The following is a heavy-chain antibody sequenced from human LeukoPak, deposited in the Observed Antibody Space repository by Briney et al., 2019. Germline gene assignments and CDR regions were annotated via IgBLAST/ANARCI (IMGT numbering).Heavy chain of an antibody. CDR1: GGSISSYY. Sequence: SETLSLTCTVSGGSISSYYWSWIRQPPGKGLEWIGYIYFSGNTNYNPSLQSRVTISVDTSKNHFSLKLSSVTAADTAVYYCARGKRIAAGWFDPWGQGTLVTVSS. CDR3: ARGKRIAAGWFDP. D-gene: IGHD6-13*01. CDR2: IYFSGNT. V-gene: IGHV4-59*01. J-gene: IGHJ5*02.